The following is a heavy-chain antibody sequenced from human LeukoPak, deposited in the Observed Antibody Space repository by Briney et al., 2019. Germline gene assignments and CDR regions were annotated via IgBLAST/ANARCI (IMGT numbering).Heavy chain of an antibody. D-gene: IGHD3-22*01. V-gene: IGHV3-7*01. Sequence: GGSLRLSCAASGFTFSSYWMSWVRQAPGKGLEWVANIKQDGSEKFYVDSVKGRFTISRDNAKNSLYLQMNSLRAEDTAVYYCARVSDSSGYSLKYWGQGTLVTVSS. J-gene: IGHJ4*02. CDR2: IKQDGSEK. CDR3: ARVSDSSGYSLKY. CDR1: GFTFSSYW.